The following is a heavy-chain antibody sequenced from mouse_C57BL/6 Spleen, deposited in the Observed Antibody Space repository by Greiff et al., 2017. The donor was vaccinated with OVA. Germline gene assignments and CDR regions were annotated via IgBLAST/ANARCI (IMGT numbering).Heavy chain of an antibody. CDR1: GFTFSSYA. CDR2: ISDGGSYT. CDR3: ARDEHYYGSSPWFAY. J-gene: IGHJ3*01. Sequence: EVQRVESGGGLVKPGGSLKLSCAASGFTFSSYAMSWVRQTPEKRLEWVATISDGGSYTYYPDNVKGRFTISRDNAKNNLYLQMSHLKSEDTAMYYCARDEHYYGSSPWFAYWGQGTLVTVSA. D-gene: IGHD1-1*01. V-gene: IGHV5-4*01.